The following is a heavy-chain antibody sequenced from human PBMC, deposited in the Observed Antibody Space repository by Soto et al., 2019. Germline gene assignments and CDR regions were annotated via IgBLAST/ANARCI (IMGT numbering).Heavy chain of an antibody. D-gene: IGHD5-18*01. J-gene: IGHJ6*02. V-gene: IGHV3-23*01. CDR2: VSGSGGSA. CDR1: GFTFTSYG. CDR3: EKDFRTGHTYGIEYYYAYGMDV. Sequence: PGGSLRLSCAASGFTFTSYGMNWVRQAPGKGLEWVSGVSGSGGSAYYADSVKGRFTSSRDNSKNTLYLQMNSLRAEDTAVYYCEKDFRTGHTYGIEYYYAYGMDVWRQGLTVSVPS.